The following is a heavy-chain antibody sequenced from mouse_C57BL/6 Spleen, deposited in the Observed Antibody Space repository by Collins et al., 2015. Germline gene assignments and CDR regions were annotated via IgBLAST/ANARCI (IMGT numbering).Heavy chain of an antibody. J-gene: IGHJ3*01. CDR3: ARHGDSNAWFAY. Sequence: EVQLVESGGGLVKPGGSLKLSCAASGFTFSSYAMSWVRQTPEKRLEWVATISSGGSYTYYPDSVKGRFTISRDNAKNTLYLQMSSLRSEDTAMYYCARHGDSNAWFAYWGQGTLVTVSA. CDR2: ISSGGSYT. CDR1: GFTFSSYA. V-gene: IGHV5-9-3*01.